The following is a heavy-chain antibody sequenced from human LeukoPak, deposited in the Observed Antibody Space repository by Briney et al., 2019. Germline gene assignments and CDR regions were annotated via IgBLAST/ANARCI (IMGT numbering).Heavy chain of an antibody. V-gene: IGHV3-30-3*01. Sequence: GGSLRLSCAASGLSFSSYAMDWVRQAPGKGLEWVAVISYDGTEKYYGDSVKGRFTISRDNSKNTLYLQMNSLRAEDTALYYCARDGHGVPLDYWGQGTLVTVSP. J-gene: IGHJ4*02. CDR3: ARDGHGVPLDY. D-gene: IGHD4-17*01. CDR2: ISYDGTEK. CDR1: GLSFSSYA.